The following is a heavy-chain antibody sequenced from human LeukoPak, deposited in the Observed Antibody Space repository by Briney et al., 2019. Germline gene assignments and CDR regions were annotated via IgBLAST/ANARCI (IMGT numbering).Heavy chain of an antibody. J-gene: IGHJ4*02. Sequence: SETLSLTCTVSGGSISSHYWSWIRQPPGKGLGWLAYLFDSVNTKDNPSLQSRLTLSADTSKNQFSLKLSSVTAADTAVYYCATIKRGSIFGYFDFWGQGIKVTVSS. CDR2: LFDSVNT. CDR3: ATIKRGSIFGYFDF. D-gene: IGHD5-18*01. V-gene: IGHV4-59*11. CDR1: GGSISSHY.